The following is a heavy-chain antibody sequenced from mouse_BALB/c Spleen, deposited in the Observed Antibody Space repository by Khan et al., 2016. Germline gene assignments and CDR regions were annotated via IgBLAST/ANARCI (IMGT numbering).Heavy chain of an antibody. Sequence: LVKTGASVKISCKASGYSFTGYYIHWVKQSHGKGLEWIGYISCYNGATNYNQKFRGKATFTVDTSSSTAYMQFNSLTSEVSAVYYWARMDYDGYYAMDYWGQGTSVTVSS. J-gene: IGHJ4*01. V-gene: IGHV1S34*01. CDR1: GYSFTGYY. CDR3: ARMDYDGYYAMDY. D-gene: IGHD2-4*01. CDR2: ISCYNGAT.